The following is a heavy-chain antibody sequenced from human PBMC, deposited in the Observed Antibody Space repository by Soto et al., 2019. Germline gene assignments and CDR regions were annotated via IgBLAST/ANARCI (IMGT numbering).Heavy chain of an antibody. Sequence: GGSLRLSCAASGFTFSSYGMHWVRQAPGKGLEWVAVIWYDGSNKYYADSVKGRFTISRDNSRNTLYLQMNSLRAEDTAVYYCAKPVAVAGQVWYYHYYGMDVWGQGTTVTVSS. CDR3: AKPVAVAGQVWYYHYYGMDV. V-gene: IGHV3-33*06. D-gene: IGHD6-19*01. CDR2: IWYDGSNK. J-gene: IGHJ6*02. CDR1: GFTFSSYG.